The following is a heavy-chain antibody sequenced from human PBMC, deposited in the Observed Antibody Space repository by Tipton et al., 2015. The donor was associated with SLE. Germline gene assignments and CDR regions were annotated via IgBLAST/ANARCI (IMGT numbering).Heavy chain of an antibody. Sequence: TLSLTCAVSGGSISSGYYWGWIRQPPGKGLEWIGSLYDSGSTYYNPSLKSRVTMSGDTSKNQFSLKLSSVTAADTAVYYCAREVVTGNGRHFGPWGQGTLVTVSS. CDR3: AREVVTGNGRHFGP. CDR1: GGSISSGYY. V-gene: IGHV4-38-2*02. CDR2: LYDSGST. D-gene: IGHD3-22*01. J-gene: IGHJ5*02.